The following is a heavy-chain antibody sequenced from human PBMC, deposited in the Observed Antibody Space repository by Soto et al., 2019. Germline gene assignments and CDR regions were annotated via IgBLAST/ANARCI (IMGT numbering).Heavy chain of an antibody. Sequence: ASVKVSCKASGYTFTGYYMHWVRQAPGQGLEWMGWINPNSGGTNYAQKFQGWITMTRDTSISTAYMELSRLRSDDTAVYYCARDGGGIQLWSHYYYYGMDVWGQGTTVTVSS. V-gene: IGHV1-2*04. CDR3: ARDGGGIQLWSHYYYYGMDV. D-gene: IGHD5-18*01. CDR1: GYTFTGYY. CDR2: INPNSGGT. J-gene: IGHJ6*02.